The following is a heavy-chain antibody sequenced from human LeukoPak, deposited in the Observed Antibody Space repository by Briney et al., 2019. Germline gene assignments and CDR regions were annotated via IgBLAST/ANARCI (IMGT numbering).Heavy chain of an antibody. CDR1: GGSFSGYY. D-gene: IGHD3-9*01. Sequence: SETLSLTCAVYGGSFSGYYWSWIRQPPGKGLEWIGEINHSGSTNYNPSLKSRVTISVDTSKNQFSLKLSSVTAADTAVYYCARAQYYDILTGYYNAGWYYGMDVWGQGTTVTVSS. V-gene: IGHV4-34*01. CDR2: INHSGST. J-gene: IGHJ6*02. CDR3: ARAQYYDILTGYYNAGWYYGMDV.